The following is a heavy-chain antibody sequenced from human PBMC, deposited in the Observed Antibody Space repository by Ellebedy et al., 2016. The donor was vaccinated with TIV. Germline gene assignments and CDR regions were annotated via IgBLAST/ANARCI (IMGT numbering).Heavy chain of an antibody. CDR1: GFTFSSYW. CDR2: INSDGSST. V-gene: IGHV3-74*01. CDR3: ARDLFVGGGFDY. Sequence: GESLKISCAASGFTFSSYWMHWVRQAPGKGLVWVSRINSDGSSTSYADSVKGRFTISRDNAKNTLYLQMNSLRAEDTAVYYCARDLFVGGGFDYWGQGTLVTVSS. J-gene: IGHJ4*02. D-gene: IGHD3-3*01.